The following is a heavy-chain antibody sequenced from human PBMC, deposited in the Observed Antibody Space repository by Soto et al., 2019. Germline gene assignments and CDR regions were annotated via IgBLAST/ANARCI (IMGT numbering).Heavy chain of an antibody. D-gene: IGHD2-8*01. CDR2: IKSKTDGGTT. CDR1: GFTFSNAW. Sequence: GGSLRLPCAASGFTFSNAWMSWVRQAPGKGLEWVGRIKSKTDGGTTDYAAPVKGGFTISRDDSKNTLYLQMNSLKTEGTAAYYCTTGLCGLRCGLYGVNFPFHPWGQGSLVTVSS. J-gene: IGHJ5*02. V-gene: IGHV3-15*01. CDR3: TTGLCGLRCGLYGVNFPFHP.